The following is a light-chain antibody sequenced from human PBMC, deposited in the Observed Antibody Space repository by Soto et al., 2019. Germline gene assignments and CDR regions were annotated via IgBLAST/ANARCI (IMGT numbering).Light chain of an antibody. J-gene: IGKJ1*01. CDR3: QQYHIYSWT. CDR2: RAS. V-gene: IGKV1-5*03. Sequence: IQMTQSPSTLSASVRHVVTVTWRASQDIGTWLAWYQQKPGKAPKVLIYRASHLDSGVPSRFSASGSGTEFSLTINSLQADDFATYYCQQYHIYSWTFGQGTKVDIK. CDR1: QDIGTW.